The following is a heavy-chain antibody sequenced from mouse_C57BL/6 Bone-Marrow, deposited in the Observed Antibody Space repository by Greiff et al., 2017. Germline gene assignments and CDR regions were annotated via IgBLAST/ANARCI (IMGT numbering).Heavy chain of an antibody. CDR2: IWRGGST. D-gene: IGHD1-1*01. CDR3: AKCGIYGSSYPYWYFDV. J-gene: IGHJ1*03. CDR1: GFSLTSYG. V-gene: IGHV2-5*01. Sequence: VQLQQSGPGLVQPSQSLSITCTVSGFSLTSYGVHWVRQSPGKGLEWLGVIWRGGSTDYNAAFMSRLSITKDNSKGQVFFKMNSLQSDDTAIYYCAKCGIYGSSYPYWYFDVWGTGTTVTVSS.